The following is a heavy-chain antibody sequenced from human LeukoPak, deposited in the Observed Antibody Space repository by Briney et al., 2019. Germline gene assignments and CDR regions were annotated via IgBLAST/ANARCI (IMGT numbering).Heavy chain of an antibody. Sequence: GGSLRLSCAASGFTFSSYAMSWVRQAPGKGLEWVSAISGSGGSTYYADSVKGRFTISRDNAKNSLYLQMNSLRAGDTAVYYCARDLRSSGYYAFDYWGQGTLVTVSS. V-gene: IGHV3-23*01. CDR1: GFTFSSYA. CDR3: ARDLRSSGYYAFDY. CDR2: ISGSGGST. D-gene: IGHD3-22*01. J-gene: IGHJ4*02.